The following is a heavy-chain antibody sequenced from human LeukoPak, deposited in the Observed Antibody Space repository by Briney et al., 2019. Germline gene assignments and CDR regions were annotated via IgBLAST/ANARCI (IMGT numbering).Heavy chain of an antibody. CDR2: ISYDGSNK. V-gene: IGHV3-30*18. D-gene: IGHD3-22*01. J-gene: IGHJ4*02. CDR3: AKDDYYDSSSSKGSFDH. Sequence: GGSLRLSCAASGFTFSSYGMHWVRQAPGKGLEWVAVISYDGSNKYYADSVKGRFTISRDNSKNTLYLQMNSLRAEDTAVYYCAKDDYYDSSSSKGSFDHWGQGTLVTVSS. CDR1: GFTFSSYG.